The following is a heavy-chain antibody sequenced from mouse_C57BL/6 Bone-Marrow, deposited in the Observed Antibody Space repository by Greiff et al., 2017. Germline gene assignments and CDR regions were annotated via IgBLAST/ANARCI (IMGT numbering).Heavy chain of an antibody. Sequence: QVQLQQSGPELVKPGASVKISCKASGYSFTSYYIHWVKQRPGQGLEWIGWIFPGSGSTKYNEKFKGKATLTADTSSSTAYMQLSSTTSEESAVYTSERIGGYYGYYAMVHWGQGTSVTVSS. J-gene: IGHJ4*01. CDR1: GYSFTSYY. CDR2: IFPGSGST. D-gene: IGHD1-2*01. V-gene: IGHV1-66*01. CDR3: ERIGGYYGYYAMVH.